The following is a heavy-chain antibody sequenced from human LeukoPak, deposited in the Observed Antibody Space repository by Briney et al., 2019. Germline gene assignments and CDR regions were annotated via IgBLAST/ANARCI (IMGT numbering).Heavy chain of an antibody. D-gene: IGHD2-2*01. J-gene: IGHJ1*01. CDR1: GGSISSRSYY. V-gene: IGHV4-39*01. CDR3: ARGYIVVVPAARGDAEYFQH. Sequence: PSETLSLTCTVSGGSISSRSYYWGWIRQPPGKGLEWIGSIYYSGSTYYNPSLKSRVTISVDTSKNQFSLKLSSVTAADTAAYYCARGYIVVVPAARGDAEYFQHWGQGTLVTVSS. CDR2: IYYSGST.